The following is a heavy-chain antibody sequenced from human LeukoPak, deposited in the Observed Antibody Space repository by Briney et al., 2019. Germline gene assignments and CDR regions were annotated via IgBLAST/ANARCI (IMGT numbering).Heavy chain of an antibody. D-gene: IGHD3-10*01. V-gene: IGHV3-21*04. Sequence: PGGSLRLSCAASGFSFSTYNMNWVRQAPGKGLEWVSSISSSSSYIYYADSVKGRFTISRDNSRDRLYLETNSLRAEDTAVYYCARDRMGAIMYFDVWGRGTLVTVSS. CDR3: ARDRMGAIMYFDV. J-gene: IGHJ2*01. CDR2: ISSSSSYI. CDR1: GFSFSTYN.